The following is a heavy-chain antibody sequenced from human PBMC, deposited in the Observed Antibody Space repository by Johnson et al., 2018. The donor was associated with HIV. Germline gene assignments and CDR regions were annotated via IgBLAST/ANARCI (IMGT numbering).Heavy chain of an antibody. D-gene: IGHD1-26*01. CDR2: IRYDGSNK. J-gene: IGHJ3*02. Sequence: VQLVESGGGVVRPGGSLRLSCAASGFTFSSYGMHWVRQAPGKGLEWVAFIRYDGSNKYYADSVKGRFTISRDNSKNTLYLQMNSLRAEDTAVYYWAKDRPRVGATAPSGGMDFDIWGQGTMVIVSS. CDR1: GFTFSSYG. V-gene: IGHV3-30*02. CDR3: AKDRPRVGATAPSGGMDFDI.